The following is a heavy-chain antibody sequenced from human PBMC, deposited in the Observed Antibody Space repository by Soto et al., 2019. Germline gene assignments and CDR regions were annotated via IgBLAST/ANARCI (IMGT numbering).Heavy chain of an antibody. V-gene: IGHV3-33*06. CDR1: GFIFSTSV. CDR3: AKITSYYYDNSGANFDY. J-gene: IGHJ4*02. D-gene: IGHD3-22*01. Sequence: PGGSLRLSCAASGFIFSTSVMHWVRQAPGKGLEWVAVIWYDGSNEYYADSVKGRFTISRDNSKNTLYLHMSSLRAEDTAVYYCAKITSYYYDNSGANFDYWGQGTLVTVSS. CDR2: IWYDGSNE.